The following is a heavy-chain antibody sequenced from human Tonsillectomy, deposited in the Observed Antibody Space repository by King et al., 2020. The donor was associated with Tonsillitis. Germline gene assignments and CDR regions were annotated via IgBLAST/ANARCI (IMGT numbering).Heavy chain of an antibody. CDR2: IYNSGSA. D-gene: IGHD6-19*01. CDR1: GGSSSSTNYY. CDR3: AKPSIAVAGRGWFDP. Sequence: QLQESGPGLVRPSETLSLTCTVSGGSSSSTNYYWGWIRQPPGKGLEWIGSIYNSGSAYYNPSLRSRVTISVDTSKSQISLKLSSVTAADTAVYYCAKPSIAVAGRGWFDPWGQGTLVTVSS. V-gene: IGHV4-39*01. J-gene: IGHJ5*02.